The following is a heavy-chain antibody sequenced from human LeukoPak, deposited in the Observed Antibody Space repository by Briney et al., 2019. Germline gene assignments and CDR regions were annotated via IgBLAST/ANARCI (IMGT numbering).Heavy chain of an antibody. CDR2: INSDGSST. V-gene: IGHV3-74*01. Sequence: GGSLRLSCAASGFTFSSYWMHWVRQAPGKGLVWVSRINSDGSSTTYADSVKGHFTISRDGAKNTVYLQMNSLRAEDTAVYYCARRMATRYYSGMDFWGQGTTVTVSS. J-gene: IGHJ6*02. CDR3: ARRMATRYYSGMDF. D-gene: IGHD5-24*01. CDR1: GFTFSSYW.